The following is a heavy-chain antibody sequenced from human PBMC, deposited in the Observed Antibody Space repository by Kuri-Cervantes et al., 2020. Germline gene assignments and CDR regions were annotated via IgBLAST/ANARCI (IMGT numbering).Heavy chain of an antibody. CDR3: ARGRSGYYPHKYNWFDP. D-gene: IGHD3-3*01. V-gene: IGHV4-34*01. Sequence: GSLRLSCAASGFTFSSYAMSWVRQAPGKGLEWIGEINHSGSTNYNPSLKSRVTISVDTSKNQFSLKLSSVTAADTAVYYCARGRSGYYPHKYNWFDPWGQGTLVTVSS. J-gene: IGHJ5*02. CDR1: GFTFSSYA. CDR2: INHSGST.